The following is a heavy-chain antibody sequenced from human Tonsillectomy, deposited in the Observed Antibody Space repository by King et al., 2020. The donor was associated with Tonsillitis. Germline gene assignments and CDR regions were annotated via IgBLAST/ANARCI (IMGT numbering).Heavy chain of an antibody. CDR2: ISGSGGRT. J-gene: IGHJ1*01. V-gene: IGHV3-23*04. CDR3: AKGLWDLDFGGSQAQY. CDR1: GFTFSSYA. D-gene: IGHD1-26*01. Sequence: VQLVESGGGLVQPGGSLRLSCAGSGFTFSSYAMSWVRQAPGKGLEWVSVISGSGGRTYYADSVKGRFTISRDNSKSTLYVQMNSLRAEDTAVYYCAKGLWDLDFGGSQAQYWGRGTLVTVSS.